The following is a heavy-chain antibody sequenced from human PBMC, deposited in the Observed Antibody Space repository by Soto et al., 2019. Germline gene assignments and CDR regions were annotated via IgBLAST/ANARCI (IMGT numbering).Heavy chain of an antibody. V-gene: IGHV4-61*01. J-gene: IGHJ4*02. D-gene: IGHD6-13*01. CDR1: GGSVSSGSYY. CDR3: ARSNPRYILTIAAAAFDY. Sequence: PSETLSLTCTVSGGSVSSGSYYWSWIRQPPGKGLEWIGYIYYSGSTNYNPSLKSRVTISVDTSKNQFSLKLSSVTAADTAVYYCARSNPRYILTIAAAAFDYWGQGTLVTVSS. CDR2: IYYSGST.